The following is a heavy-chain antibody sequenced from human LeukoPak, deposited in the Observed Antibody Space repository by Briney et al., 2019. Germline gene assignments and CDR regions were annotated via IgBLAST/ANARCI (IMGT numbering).Heavy chain of an antibody. CDR1: GGSIRSYY. V-gene: IGHV4-34*01. CDR3: ARGPRYCSSTSCSNWFDP. J-gene: IGHJ5*02. D-gene: IGHD2-2*01. Sequence: PSETLSLTCTVSGGSIRSYYWSWIRQPPGKGLEWIGEINHSGSTNYNPSLKSRVTISVDTSKNQFSLKLSSVTAADTAVYYCARGPRYCSSTSCSNWFDPWGQGTLVTVSS. CDR2: INHSGST.